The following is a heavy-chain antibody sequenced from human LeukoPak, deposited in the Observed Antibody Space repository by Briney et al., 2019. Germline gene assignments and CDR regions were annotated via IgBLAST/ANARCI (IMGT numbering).Heavy chain of an antibody. Sequence: AETLSLTCSVSGASISSGSNYWGWIREPPGKGLEWIGTIYYSGSTYCNPSLKSRVTISVDTSKNQFSLKLSSVTAADTAVYYCARASGGSSWYSGFDPWGQGTLVTVSS. J-gene: IGHJ5*02. D-gene: IGHD6-13*01. CDR2: IYYSGST. CDR1: GASISSGSNY. CDR3: ARASGGSSWYSGFDP. V-gene: IGHV4-39*07.